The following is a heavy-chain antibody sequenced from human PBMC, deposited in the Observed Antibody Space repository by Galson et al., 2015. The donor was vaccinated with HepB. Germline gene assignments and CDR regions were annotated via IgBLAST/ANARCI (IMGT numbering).Heavy chain of an antibody. CDR3: ARDRVLYDFWSGYRAATP. J-gene: IGHJ5*02. Sequence: SLRLSCAASGFTFSSYSMNWVRQAPGKGLEWVSYISSSSSTIYYADSVKGRFTISRDNAKNSLYLQMNSLRAEDTAVYYCARDRVLYDFWSGYRAATPWGQGTLVTVSS. V-gene: IGHV3-48*01. D-gene: IGHD3-3*01. CDR2: ISSSSSTI. CDR1: GFTFSSYS.